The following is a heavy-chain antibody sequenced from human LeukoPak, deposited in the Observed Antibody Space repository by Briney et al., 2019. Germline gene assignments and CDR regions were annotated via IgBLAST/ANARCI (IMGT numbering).Heavy chain of an antibody. CDR1: GGSISSYY. V-gene: IGHV4-59*08. CDR3: AGRGIAVADYPY. D-gene: IGHD6-19*01. Sequence: SETLSLTCTVSGGSISSYYWSWIRQPPGKGLEWIGYIYYSGSTNYNPSLKSRVTISVDTSKNQFSLKLSSVTAADTAVYYCAGRGIAVADYPYWGQGTLVTVS. J-gene: IGHJ4*02. CDR2: IYYSGST.